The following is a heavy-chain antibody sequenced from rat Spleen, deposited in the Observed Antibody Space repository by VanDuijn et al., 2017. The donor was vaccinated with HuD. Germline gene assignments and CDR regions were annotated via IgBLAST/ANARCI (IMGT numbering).Heavy chain of an antibody. V-gene: IGHV5-31*01. J-gene: IGHJ3*01. CDR2: VTNTGGGNT. Sequence: EVQLVESDGGLVQPGRSLKLSCAASGFTFNNYWMTWIRQAPGKGLEWVASVTNTGGGNTYYRDSVKGRFTISRDSAKSTLYLQMDSLRSEDTATYYCARHRRSTPFAYWGQGTLVTVSS. CDR1: GFTFNNYW. D-gene: IGHD3-2*01. CDR3: ARHRRSTPFAY.